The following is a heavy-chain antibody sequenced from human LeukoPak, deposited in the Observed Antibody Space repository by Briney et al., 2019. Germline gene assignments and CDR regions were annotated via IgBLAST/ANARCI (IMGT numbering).Heavy chain of an antibody. D-gene: IGHD2-15*01. J-gene: IGHJ4*02. CDR1: GYTFTGYY. V-gene: IGHV1-2*02. Sequence: ASVKVSCKGSGYTFTGYYMHWVRQAPGQGLEWMGWINPNSGGTNYAQNFQGRVTMTRDTSISTAYMELSRLRSDDAAVYYCARQGYCSGGSCYLVAYWGQGTLVTVSS. CDR2: INPNSGGT. CDR3: ARQGYCSGGSCYLVAY.